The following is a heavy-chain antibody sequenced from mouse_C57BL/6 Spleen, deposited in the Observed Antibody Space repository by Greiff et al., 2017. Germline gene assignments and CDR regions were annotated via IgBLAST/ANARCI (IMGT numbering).Heavy chain of an antibody. V-gene: IGHV1-61*01. CDR3: AREDSSGYGYFDY. Sequence: QVQLQQPGAELVRPGSSVKLSCKASGYTFTSYWMDWVKPRPGQGLEWIGNIYPSDSETHYNQKFKDKATLTVDKSSSTAYMQLSSLTSEDSAVYYCAREDSSGYGYFDYWGQGTTLTVSS. J-gene: IGHJ2*01. D-gene: IGHD3-2*02. CDR1: GYTFTSYW. CDR2: IYPSDSET.